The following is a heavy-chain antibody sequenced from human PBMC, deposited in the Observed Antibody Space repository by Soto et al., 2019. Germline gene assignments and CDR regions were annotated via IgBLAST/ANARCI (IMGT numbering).Heavy chain of an antibody. D-gene: IGHD4-17*01. V-gene: IGHV3-48*03. CDR3: ATSGWTVTTPDIKY. CDR1: GFTFSGYE. Sequence: EVQLVESGGGLVQPGGSLRLSCAASGFTFSGYEMNWVRQAPGKGLEWVSYITSSSNKIYYADSVKGRFTISRDNGKKSLYLQMNSLRAEDTAVYYCATSGWTVTTPDIKYWGQGTLVTVSS. J-gene: IGHJ4*02. CDR2: ITSSSNKI.